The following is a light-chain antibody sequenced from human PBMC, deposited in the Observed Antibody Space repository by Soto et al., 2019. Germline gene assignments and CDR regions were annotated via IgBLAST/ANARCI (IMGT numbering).Light chain of an antibody. Sequence: QSVLTQPPSVSGSPGQSVTISCTGTSTDFVGYNRVSWYQQPPGTDPKLMIYEVSKRPSGVPDRFSGSKSGNTASLPISGLQAEDEAAYYCCSYIGHYIYVFGNGTKVTV. V-gene: IGLV2-18*02. CDR1: STDFVGYNR. CDR2: EVS. CDR3: CSYIGHYIYV. J-gene: IGLJ1*01.